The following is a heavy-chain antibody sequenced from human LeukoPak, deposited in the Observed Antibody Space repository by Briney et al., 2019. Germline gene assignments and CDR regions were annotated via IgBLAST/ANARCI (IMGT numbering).Heavy chain of an antibody. CDR1: GFTFSSYA. Sequence: GGSLRLSCAASGFTFSSYAMSWVRQAPGKGLEWVSAISGSGGSTYCADSVKGRFTISRDNSKNTLYLQMNSLRAEDTAVYYCARVGSGSYPVIYYFDYWGQGTLVTVSS. CDR3: ARVGSGSYPVIYYFDY. CDR2: ISGSGGST. J-gene: IGHJ4*02. V-gene: IGHV3-23*01. D-gene: IGHD1-26*01.